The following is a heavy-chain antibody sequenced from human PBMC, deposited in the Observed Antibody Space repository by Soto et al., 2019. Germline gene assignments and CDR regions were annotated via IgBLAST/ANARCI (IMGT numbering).Heavy chain of an antibody. CDR1: GFAFSPNA. CDR3: AKDLLGYGCDH. J-gene: IGHJ4*02. CDR2: IDGSKT. D-gene: IGHD5-18*01. V-gene: IGHV3-23*01. Sequence: EVQLLESGGGLVQPGGSLRLSCAASGFAFSPNAMAWVRQAPGRGLEWVSSIDGSKTIYADSVKGRCTISRDIAKNTLYLQMNSLRAEDTAISYCAKDLLGYGCDHWGQGTLVTVSS.